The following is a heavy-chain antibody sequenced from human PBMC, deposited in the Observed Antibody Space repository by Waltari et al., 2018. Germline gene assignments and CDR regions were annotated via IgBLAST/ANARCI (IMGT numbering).Heavy chain of an antibody. CDR3: ARDRCNSTSCLSRGAFDI. J-gene: IGHJ3*02. CDR2: IYASGST. CDR1: GGSISSYY. Sequence: QVQLQESGPGLVKPSETLSLTCTVSGGSISSYYWSWVRQPAGKGLDGIGSIYASGSTNYNPSLRSRVTMSVDTSKNHFSLRLTSVTAADTAVYYCARDRCNSTSCLSRGAFDIWGQGTMVTVSS. D-gene: IGHD2-2*01. V-gene: IGHV4-4*07.